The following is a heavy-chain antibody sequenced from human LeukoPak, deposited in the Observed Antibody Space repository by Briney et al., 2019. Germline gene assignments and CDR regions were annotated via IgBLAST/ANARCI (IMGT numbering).Heavy chain of an antibody. J-gene: IGHJ3*02. CDR2: TYIDGTT. CDR3: ARDAERIRATEGLDI. D-gene: IGHD3-10*01. CDR1: GFTITSNY. V-gene: IGHV3-66*01. Sequence: GGCLRLSCAASGFTITSNYMSWVRQAPGKGLEWVSITYIDGTTYYADSVKGRFTISRDSSKNTLYVQMNSLRVGDTAIYYCARDAERIRATEGLDIWGQGTMVTVSS.